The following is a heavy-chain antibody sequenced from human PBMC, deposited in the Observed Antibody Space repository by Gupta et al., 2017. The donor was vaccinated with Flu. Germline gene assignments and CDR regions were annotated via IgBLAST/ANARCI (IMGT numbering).Heavy chain of an antibody. Sequence: QVQLQQWGAGLLKPSETLSLTCAVYGGSFSGYYWSWIRQPPGKGLEWIGEINHSGSTNYNPSLKSRVTISVDTSKNQFSLKLSSVTAADTAVYYCARGWFRGAFFDYWGQGTLVTVSS. CDR3: ARGWFRGAFFDY. CDR2: INHSGST. J-gene: IGHJ4*02. V-gene: IGHV4-34*01. D-gene: IGHD3-10*01. CDR1: GGSFSGYY.